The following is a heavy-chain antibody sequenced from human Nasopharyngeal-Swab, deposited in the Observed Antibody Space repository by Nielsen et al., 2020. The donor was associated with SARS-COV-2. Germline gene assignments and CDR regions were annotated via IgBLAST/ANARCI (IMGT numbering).Heavy chain of an antibody. CDR2: ISYDGSNK. V-gene: IGHV3-30-3*01. CDR3: ARDPSSSWLYDAFDI. J-gene: IGHJ3*02. Sequence: GESLKISCAASGVTFSSYAMHWVRQAPGKGLEWVAVISYDGSNKYYADSVKGRFTISRDNSKNTLYLQMNSLRAEDTAVYYCARDPSSSWLYDAFDIWGQGTMVTVSS. CDR1: GVTFSSYA. D-gene: IGHD6-13*01.